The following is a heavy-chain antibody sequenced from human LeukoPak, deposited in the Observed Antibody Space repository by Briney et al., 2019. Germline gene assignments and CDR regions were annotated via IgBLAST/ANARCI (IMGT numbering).Heavy chain of an antibody. Sequence: PGGSLRLSCAASGFTFSSYGMHWVRQAPGKGLEWVAFIRYDGSNKYYADSVKGRFTISRDNSKNTLYLQMNSLRAEDTAVYYCAKCERVPAAYYYYYCMDVWGKGTTVTVSS. CDR2: IRYDGSNK. CDR1: GFTFSSYG. J-gene: IGHJ6*03. CDR3: AKCERVPAAYYYYYCMDV. D-gene: IGHD2-2*01. V-gene: IGHV3-30*02.